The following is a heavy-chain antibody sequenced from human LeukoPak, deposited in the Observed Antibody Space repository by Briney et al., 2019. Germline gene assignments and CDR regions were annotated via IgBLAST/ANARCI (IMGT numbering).Heavy chain of an antibody. CDR3: AKDLRGGRVAFIAVAGSGAFDI. CDR1: GFIFCLYW. V-gene: IGHV3-74*01. CDR2: IEGGAIDT. D-gene: IGHD6-19*01. J-gene: IGHJ3*02. Sequence: GGSLRLSCKASGFIFCLYWMHWVRQVPGRGLVWVSRIEGGAIDTDYADFVKGRFTISRDNAKNSLYLQMNSLRAEDTALYYCAKDLRGGRVAFIAVAGSGAFDIWGQGTMVTVSS.